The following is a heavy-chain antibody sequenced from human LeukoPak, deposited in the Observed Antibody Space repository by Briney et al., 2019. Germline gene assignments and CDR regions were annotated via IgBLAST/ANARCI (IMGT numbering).Heavy chain of an antibody. V-gene: IGHV3-23*01. J-gene: IGHJ4*02. Sequence: PGGSLRLSCAVSGFTFSSYAMSWVRQAPGKGLEWVSLISGSGGIAYYADSVKGRFTISRDNSKNTLYLQMNSLRAEDTAVYYCAKELLRYFDPAPFDYWGQGTLVTVSS. CDR1: GFTFSSYA. D-gene: IGHD3-9*01. CDR2: ISGSGGIA. CDR3: AKELLRYFDPAPFDY.